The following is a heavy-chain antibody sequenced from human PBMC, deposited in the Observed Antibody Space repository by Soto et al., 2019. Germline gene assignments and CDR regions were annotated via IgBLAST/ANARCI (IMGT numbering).Heavy chain of an antibody. CDR2: IYYSGST. CDR1: GGSISSYY. D-gene: IGHD3-9*01. CDR3: ARGIRYFDWLSPSYYFDY. J-gene: IGHJ4*02. Sequence: PSETLSLTCTVSGGSISSYYWSWIRQPPGKGLEWIGYIYYSGSTNYNPSNKSRITISVDTSKNQFSLKLSSVTAADTAVYYCARGIRYFDWLSPSYYFDYWGQGTLVTVSS. V-gene: IGHV4-59*01.